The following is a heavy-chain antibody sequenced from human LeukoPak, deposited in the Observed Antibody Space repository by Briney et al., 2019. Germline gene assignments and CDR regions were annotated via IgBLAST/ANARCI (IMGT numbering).Heavy chain of an antibody. D-gene: IGHD3-10*01. CDR3: ARDRATYGPEYDD. CDR2: INPNSGDT. V-gene: IGHV1-2*02. Sequence: EASVKVSCKASGYTFTDYFIHWVRQAPGQGLEWMAWINPNSGDTNCAQKFQGRVTMTRDTSITTACMEVNSLRSDDTAVYYCARDRATYGPEYDDWGQGTLVTVSS. CDR1: GYTFTDYF. J-gene: IGHJ4*02.